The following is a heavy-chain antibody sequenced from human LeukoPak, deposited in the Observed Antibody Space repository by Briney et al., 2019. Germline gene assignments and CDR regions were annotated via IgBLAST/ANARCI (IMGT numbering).Heavy chain of an antibody. V-gene: IGHV3-48*03. J-gene: IGHJ4*02. D-gene: IGHD3-10*01. Sequence: AGGSLRLSCAASGFTFSSYEMNWVRQAPGKGLECVSFISSSGNTIYYADSVKGRFTISRDNAKNSLYLQMNSLRAEDSAIYYCARDHGAYWSQGTLVTVSS. CDR1: GFTFSSYE. CDR3: ARDHGAY. CDR2: ISSSGNTI.